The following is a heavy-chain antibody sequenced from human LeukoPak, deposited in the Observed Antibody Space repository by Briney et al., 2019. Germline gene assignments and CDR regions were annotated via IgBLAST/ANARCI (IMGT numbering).Heavy chain of an antibody. V-gene: IGHV4-61*02. CDR2: IYTSGST. J-gene: IGHJ4*02. CDR3: ARVGSSSSHYFDY. Sequence: PSETLSLTCTVSGGSISSGSYYWSWIRQPAGKGLEWIGRIYTSGSTNYNPSLKSRVTISLDTSKNQFSLKLSSVTAADTAVYYCARVGSSSSHYFDYWGQGTLVTVSS. D-gene: IGHD6-13*01. CDR1: GGSISSGSYY.